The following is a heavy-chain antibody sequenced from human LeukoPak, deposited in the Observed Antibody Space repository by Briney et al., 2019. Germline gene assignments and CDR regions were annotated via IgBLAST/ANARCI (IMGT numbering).Heavy chain of an antibody. Sequence: SQTLSLTCSVSGGSFGSADYYGSWVRQPPGKGLGWIGYINCSGITYYNPSLKSRVTMSEDTTNNHIPLQLSSVTAADTAFYSGARAVYCTSGGWYKTDYIDYWGQGTLATVSS. J-gene: IGHJ4*02. D-gene: IGHD2-8*01. CDR2: INCSGIT. V-gene: IGHV4-30-4*01. CDR1: GGSFGSADYY. CDR3: ARAVYCTSGGWYKTDYIDY.